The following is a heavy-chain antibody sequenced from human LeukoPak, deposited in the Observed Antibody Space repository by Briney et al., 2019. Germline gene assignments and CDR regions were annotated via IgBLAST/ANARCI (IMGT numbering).Heavy chain of an antibody. V-gene: IGHV3-7*03. Sequence: GGSLRLSCAASGFTFSSYAMHWVRQAPGRGLEWVASINHNGNVNYYVDSVKGRFTISRDNAKNSLYLQMSNLRAEDTAVYFCARGGGLDVWGQGATVTVSS. CDR1: GFTFSSYA. CDR3: ARGGGLDV. D-gene: IGHD3-16*01. J-gene: IGHJ6*02. CDR2: INHNGNVN.